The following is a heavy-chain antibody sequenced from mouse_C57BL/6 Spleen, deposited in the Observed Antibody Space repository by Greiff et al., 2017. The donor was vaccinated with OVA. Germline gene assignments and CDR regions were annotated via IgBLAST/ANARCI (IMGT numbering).Heavy chain of an antibody. CDR2: IHPNSGST. CDR1: GYTFTSYW. V-gene: IGHV1-64*01. CDR3: ARSSDGSSYYYAMDY. J-gene: IGHJ4*01. Sequence: QVQLQQPGAELVKPGASVTLSCKASGYTFTSYWMHWVKQRPGQGLEWIGMIHPNSGSTNYNEQCKSTATLTVDNSSSTAYMQLSSLTSEDSAVYYCARSSDGSSYYYAMDYWGQGTSVTVSS. D-gene: IGHD1-1*01.